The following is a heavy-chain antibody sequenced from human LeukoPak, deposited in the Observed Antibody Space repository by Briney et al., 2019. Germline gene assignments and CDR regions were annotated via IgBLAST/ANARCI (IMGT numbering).Heavy chain of an antibody. D-gene: IGHD4-17*01. J-gene: IGHJ3*01. Sequence: SETLSLTCTVSGGSISSYYWSWIRQPPGKGLEWIGSIYHSGTTYYNPSLKSRVTISVDTSKNHFSLKLSSVTAADTAIYYCATDDRTVAFDFWGQGTMVTVSS. V-gene: IGHV4-38-2*02. CDR1: GGSISSYY. CDR3: ATDDRTVAFDF. CDR2: IYHSGTT.